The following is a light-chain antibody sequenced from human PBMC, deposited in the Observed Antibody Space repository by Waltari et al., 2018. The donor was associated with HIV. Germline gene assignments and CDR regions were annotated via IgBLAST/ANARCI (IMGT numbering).Light chain of an antibody. CDR2: DVD. CDR1: DSDFGLYNF. Sequence: SAVTQPASVSGLPGQSITISCSGDDSDFGLYNFLSWYQQFPADPPKLILYDVDSRASGISHRFSGSKSANTASLTISALRAEDEAHYYCASFLGDNTIGFGGGTKVTVL. V-gene: IGLV2-14*03. J-gene: IGLJ2*01. CDR3: ASFLGDNTIG.